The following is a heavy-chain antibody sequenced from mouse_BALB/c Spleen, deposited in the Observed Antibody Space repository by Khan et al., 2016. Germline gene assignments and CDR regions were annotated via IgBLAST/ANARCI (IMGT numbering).Heavy chain of an antibody. V-gene: IGHV1-15*01. CDR2: IHPGSGGT. Sequence: QVQLQQSGAELVRPGASVKLSCKALGYTFTDYEMHWVKQTPVHGLEWIGTIHPGSGGTAYNQKFKGKATLTADNSSSTAYMELRSLTADDSAVYYCRNRRNYDGYYLEMDYWGQGSSVTVSS. CDR3: RNRRNYDGYYLEMDY. CDR1: GYTFTDYE. D-gene: IGHD2-3*01. J-gene: IGHJ4*01.